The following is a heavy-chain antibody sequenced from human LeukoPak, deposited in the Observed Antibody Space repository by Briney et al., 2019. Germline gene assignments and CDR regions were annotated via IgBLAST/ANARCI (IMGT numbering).Heavy chain of an antibody. D-gene: IGHD6-13*01. J-gene: IGHJ4*02. CDR1: GGSVSSGSYY. V-gene: IGHV4-61*01. CDR3: ASLGGGGHGAAAGQFDY. CDR2: IYYSGST. Sequence: TSETLSLTCTVSGGSVSSGSYYWSWIRQPPGKGLDWIGYIYYSGSTKYNPSLKSRVTISVDTSKNQFSLKLSSVTAADTAVYYCASLGGGGHGAAAGQFDYWGQGTLVTVSS.